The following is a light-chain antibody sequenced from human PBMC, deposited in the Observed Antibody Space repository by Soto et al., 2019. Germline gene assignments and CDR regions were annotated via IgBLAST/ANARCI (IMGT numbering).Light chain of an antibody. CDR1: QSVRTN. CDR2: YSS. V-gene: IGKV3D-15*01. CDR3: QQYAYWPET. J-gene: IGKJ1*01. Sequence: EVMMTQCPDTVSVTPGETVTLSCGASQSVRTNLAWYQQRPGQAPRLLIHYSSTRASDIPARFSGSGSGTNFTLAISSLQSEDFAVYYCQQYAYWPETFGRGTKVDIK.